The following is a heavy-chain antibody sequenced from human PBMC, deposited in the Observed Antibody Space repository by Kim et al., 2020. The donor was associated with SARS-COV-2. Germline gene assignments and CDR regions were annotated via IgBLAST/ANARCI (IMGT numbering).Heavy chain of an antibody. CDR3: ARLVKGVSSGYQGWFDP. Sequence: SETLSLTCTVSGGSISSYYWSWIRQPPGKGLEWIGYIYYSGSTNYNPSLKSRVTISVDTSKNQFSLKLSSVTAADTAVYYCARLVKGVSSGYQGWFDPWGQGTLVTVSS. V-gene: IGHV4-59*01. CDR2: IYYSGST. J-gene: IGHJ5*02. CDR1: GGSISSYY. D-gene: IGHD3-22*01.